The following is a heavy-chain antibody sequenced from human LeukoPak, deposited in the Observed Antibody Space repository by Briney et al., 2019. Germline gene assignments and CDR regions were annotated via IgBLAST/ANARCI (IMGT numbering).Heavy chain of an antibody. CDR2: IYSGGST. Sequence: GGSLRLSCAASGFTVSSNYMSWVRQAPGKGLEWVSVIYSGGSTYYADSVKGRFTISRDNSQKTLYLQMNSLRAEDTAVYYCGTTVTTGVADYWGQGTLVTVSS. V-gene: IGHV3-66*01. CDR3: GTTVTTGVADY. J-gene: IGHJ4*02. CDR1: GFTVSSNY. D-gene: IGHD4-17*01.